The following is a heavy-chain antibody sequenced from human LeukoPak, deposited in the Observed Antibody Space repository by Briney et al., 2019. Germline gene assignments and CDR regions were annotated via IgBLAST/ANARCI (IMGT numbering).Heavy chain of an antibody. CDR3: ARDGNWAYLDY. Sequence: SETRLLTCIGFGGSMISYHWSSIRQPPGKGLEWIGYIYYSGSTNYNPSLKSRVTISVDTSKNQFSLKLSSVTAADTAVYYCARDGNWAYLDYWGQGTLVTVSS. V-gene: IGHV4-59*01. CDR1: GGSMISYH. CDR2: IYYSGST. J-gene: IGHJ4*02. D-gene: IGHD7-27*01.